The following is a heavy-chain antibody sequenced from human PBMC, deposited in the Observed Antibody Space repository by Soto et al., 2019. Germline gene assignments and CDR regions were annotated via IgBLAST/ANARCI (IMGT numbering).Heavy chain of an antibody. CDR3: TSHLGKLSFPRAFDS. CDR1: GFTVSGSA. CDR2: IRSKTNSYAT. D-gene: IGHD3-16*02. J-gene: IGHJ3*02. Sequence: EVQLVESGGGLVQPGGSLKLSCAASGFTVSGSAVHWVRQASGKGLEWVGRIRSKTNSYATAYAASVKGRFTISRDDSKGTAYLQMNSLKTEDTAVYYWTSHLGKLSFPRAFDSWGQGAMVTVSS. V-gene: IGHV3-73*01.